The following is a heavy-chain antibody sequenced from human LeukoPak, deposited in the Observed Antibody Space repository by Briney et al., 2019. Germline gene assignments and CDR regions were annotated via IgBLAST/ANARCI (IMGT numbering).Heavy chain of an antibody. CDR3: ARDLSGYDALKYYYYHYMDV. CDR2: ISAYNGNT. CDR1: GYTFTSYG. D-gene: IGHD5-12*01. J-gene: IGHJ6*03. Sequence: ASVKVSCKASGYTFTSYGISWVRQAPGQGLEWMGWISAYNGNTNYAQKLQGRVTMTTDTSTSTAYMELRSLRSDDTAVYYCARDLSGYDALKYYYYHYMDVWGKGTTVTVSS. V-gene: IGHV1-18*01.